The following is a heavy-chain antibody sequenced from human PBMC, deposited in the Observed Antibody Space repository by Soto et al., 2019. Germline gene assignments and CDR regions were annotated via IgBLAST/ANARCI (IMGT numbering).Heavy chain of an antibody. D-gene: IGHD2-2*01. CDR2: ISSSSSTI. Sequence: ESGGGLVQPGGSLRLSCAASGFTFSSYSMNWVRQAPGKGLEWVSYISSSSSTIYYADSVKGRFTISRDNAKNSLYLQMNSLRAEDTAVYYCARALRYCSSTSCAESDYWGQGTLVTVSS. CDR1: GFTFSSYS. J-gene: IGHJ4*02. V-gene: IGHV3-48*01. CDR3: ARALRYCSSTSCAESDY.